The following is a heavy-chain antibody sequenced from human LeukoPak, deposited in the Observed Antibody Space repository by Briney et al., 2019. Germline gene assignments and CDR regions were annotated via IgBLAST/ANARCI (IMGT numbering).Heavy chain of an antibody. V-gene: IGHV3-30-3*01. CDR1: GFTFSNYA. Sequence: PGRSLRLSCAASGFTFSNYAIHWVRQAPGKGLEWVAVISYDGSNKYYADSVKGRFTISRDSSKNTLYLQMNSLRTEDTAVYYCARGGHYYGSGSYPFDYWGQGTLVTVSS. D-gene: IGHD3-10*01. CDR2: ISYDGSNK. J-gene: IGHJ4*02. CDR3: ARGGHYYGSGSYPFDY.